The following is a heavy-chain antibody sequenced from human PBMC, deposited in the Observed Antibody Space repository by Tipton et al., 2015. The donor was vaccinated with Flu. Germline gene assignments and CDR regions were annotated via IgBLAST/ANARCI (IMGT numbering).Heavy chain of an antibody. CDR2: VYYSGIT. CDR3: ARVGGDYRDSSGFIPWFDL. J-gene: IGHJ5*02. V-gene: IGHV4-59*01. CDR1: GASIRSYY. Sequence: GASIRSYYWSWIRQPPGKGLEWIGYVYYSGITNYNPSLKSRVIISVDTSKNQFSLKLSSVTAADTAVYYCARVGGDYRDSSGFIPWFDLWGQRTLVTVSS. D-gene: IGHD3-22*01.